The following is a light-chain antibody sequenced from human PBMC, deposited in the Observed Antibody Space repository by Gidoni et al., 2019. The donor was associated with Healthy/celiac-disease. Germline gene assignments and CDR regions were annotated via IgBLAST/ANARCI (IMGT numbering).Light chain of an antibody. CDR3: QQYGSSPGYT. V-gene: IGKV3-20*01. CDR2: GAS. J-gene: IGKJ2*01. Sequence: IVLTQSPGTLFLSPGERATLSCRASQSVSSSYLAWYQQKPGQAPRLLIYGASSRATGIPDRFSGSGSGTDFTLTISRLEPEDFAVYYCQQYGSSPGYTFGQGTKLEIK. CDR1: QSVSSSY.